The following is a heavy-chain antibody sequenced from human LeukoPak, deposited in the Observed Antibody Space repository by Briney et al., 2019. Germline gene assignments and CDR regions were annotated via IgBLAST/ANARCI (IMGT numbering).Heavy chain of an antibody. CDR1: GGSISSYY. CDR3: ARAPVSGCSGPYWYFHL. J-gene: IGHJ2*01. CDR2: IYTSGST. V-gene: IGHV4-4*07. D-gene: IGHD2-15*01. Sequence: PSETLSLTCTVSGGSISSYYWSWIRQPAGKGLEWIGRIYTSGSTNYNPSLNSRVTMSVDTSKNQFSLKLSSVTAADTAVYYCARAPVSGCSGPYWYFHLWGRGTMVTVSS.